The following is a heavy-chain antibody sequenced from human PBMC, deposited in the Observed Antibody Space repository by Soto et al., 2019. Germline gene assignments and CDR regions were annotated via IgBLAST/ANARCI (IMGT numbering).Heavy chain of an antibody. CDR3: AITTAGVYVFHE. Sequence: QVQLVQSGAEIKNRGSSVKVSCKASGDTLSRSIISWVRQAPGQRLEWMGRIIPVLGVENHAQNFQGRVTVTADKSRSTAYLELSSLKSDDRAIYYCAITTAGVYVFHEWGEGTLVTVSS. CDR2: IIPVLGVE. J-gene: IGHJ4*02. D-gene: IGHD1-1*01. V-gene: IGHV1-69*02. CDR1: GDTLSRSI.